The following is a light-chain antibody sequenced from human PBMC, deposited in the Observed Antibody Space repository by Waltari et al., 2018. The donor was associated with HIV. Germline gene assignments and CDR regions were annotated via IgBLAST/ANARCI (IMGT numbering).Light chain of an antibody. CDR3: AVWDDSLSAQL. Sequence: QSVLTQSPSTSGTPGQRVTISCSGSSSNIERNYVSWFPQVPGTAPKLLIFRTTQRSSAFSDRFLGSVSGTSASLAISGLRSEDDADYYCAVWDDSLSAQLFGGGTKLTVL. V-gene: IGLV1-47*01. CDR2: RTT. J-gene: IGLJ3*02. CDR1: SSNIERNY.